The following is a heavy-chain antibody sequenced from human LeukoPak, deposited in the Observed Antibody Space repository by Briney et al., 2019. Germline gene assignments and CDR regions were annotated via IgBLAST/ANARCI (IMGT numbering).Heavy chain of an antibody. J-gene: IGHJ4*02. CDR2: MNPNSGNT. CDR3: ARGANSGSFDY. CDR1: GYTFTGYY. D-gene: IGHD3-10*01. V-gene: IGHV1-8*02. Sequence: ASVKVSCKASGYTFTGYYMHWVRQATGQGLEWMGWMNPNSGNTGYAQKFQGRVTMTRNTSISTAYMELSSLRSEDTAVYYCARGANSGSFDYWGQGTLVTVSS.